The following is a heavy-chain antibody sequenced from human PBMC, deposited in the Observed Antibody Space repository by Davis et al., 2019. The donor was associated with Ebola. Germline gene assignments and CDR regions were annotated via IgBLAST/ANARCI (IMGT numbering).Heavy chain of an antibody. CDR2: IYYTGTT. V-gene: IGHV4-59*08. CDR3: ARQESQLHRYYFNS. CDR1: GGYISGYY. D-gene: IGHD4-23*01. Sequence: GSLRLSCTVSGGYISGYYWSWIRQPPGKGLEWIGYIYYTGTTNFNPFLKSRVTLSVHTSENKFSLKLSSVTAADTAVYYCARQESQLHRYYFNSWGQGTLVTVSS. J-gene: IGHJ4*02.